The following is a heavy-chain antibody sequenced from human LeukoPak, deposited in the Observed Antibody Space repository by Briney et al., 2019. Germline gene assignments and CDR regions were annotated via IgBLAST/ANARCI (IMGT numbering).Heavy chain of an antibody. D-gene: IGHD3-3*01. J-gene: IGHJ4*02. V-gene: IGHV1-69*05. CDR3: ARDQVYDFWSGYYV. Sequence: SVKVSCKASGGTFSSYAISWVRQAPGQGLEWMGGIIPTFGTANYAQKFQGRVTITTDESTSTAYMELSSLRSEDTAVYYCARDQVYDFWSGYYVWGQGTLVTVSS. CDR1: GGTFSSYA. CDR2: IIPTFGTA.